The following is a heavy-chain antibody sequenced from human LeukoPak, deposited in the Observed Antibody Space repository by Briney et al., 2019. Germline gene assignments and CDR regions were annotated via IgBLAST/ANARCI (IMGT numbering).Heavy chain of an antibody. D-gene: IGHD4-11*01. J-gene: IGHJ5*02. Sequence: ASVKVSCKASGFRFTSSGVSWVRQAPGQGLEWMGWISTYIGVTHYAEKFEDRVTMTIDTSTTTAYMELRSLRYDDTAVYYCARDSDYSGNGNGDWFDPWGQGTVVTVSS. CDR3: ARDSDYSGNGNGDWFDP. CDR1: GFRFTSSG. CDR2: ISTYIGVT. V-gene: IGHV1-18*04.